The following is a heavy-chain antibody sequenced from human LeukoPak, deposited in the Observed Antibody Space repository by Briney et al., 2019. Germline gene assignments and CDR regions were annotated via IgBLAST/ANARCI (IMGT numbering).Heavy chain of an antibody. J-gene: IGHJ6*02. CDR3: ARDRGDSSGWYVGYYYGMDV. D-gene: IGHD6-19*01. Sequence: GGSLRLSCAASGFTVSSNYMSWVRQAPGKGLGWVSVIYSGGSTYYADSVKGRFTIPRDNSKNTLYLQMNSLRAEDTAVYYCARDRGDSSGWYVGYYYGMDVWGQGTTVTVSS. CDR2: IYSGGST. V-gene: IGHV3-53*01. CDR1: GFTVSSNY.